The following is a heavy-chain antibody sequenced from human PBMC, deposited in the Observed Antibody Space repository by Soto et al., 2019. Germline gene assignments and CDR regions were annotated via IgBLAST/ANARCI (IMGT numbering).Heavy chain of an antibody. J-gene: IGHJ4*02. D-gene: IGHD3-3*01. CDR2: INPSFGSA. CDR3: ARAGFRPYYDFWSGYYST. V-gene: IGHV1-69*13. CDR1: GYPFTSYP. Sequence: SVKVSCKASGYPFTSYPISWVRQAPGQGLEWMGIINPSFGSANYAQKFQGRVTITADESTSTAYIELSSLRSEDTAVYYCARAGFRPYYDFWSGYYSTWGQGTLVTVSS.